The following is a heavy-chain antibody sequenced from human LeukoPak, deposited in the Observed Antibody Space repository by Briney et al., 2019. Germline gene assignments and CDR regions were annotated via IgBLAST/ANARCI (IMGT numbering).Heavy chain of an antibody. V-gene: IGHV3-48*03. CDR2: ISSGASTI. CDR3: ASLTHLAEDY. CDR1: GFTFGSYE. D-gene: IGHD4/OR15-4a*01. Sequence: PGGSLRLSCAASGFTFGSYEMNWVRQAPGKGLEWVSYISSGASTIYYSDSVKGRFTISRDNAKSSLYLQMNTLRVEDTAVYYCASLTHLAEDYWGQGTLVTVSS. J-gene: IGHJ4*02.